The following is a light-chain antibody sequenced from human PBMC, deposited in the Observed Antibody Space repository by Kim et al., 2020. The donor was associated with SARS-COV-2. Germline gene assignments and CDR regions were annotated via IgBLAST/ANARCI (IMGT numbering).Light chain of an antibody. Sequence: GRRITISCSGSSPNIGSNHAYWYQQLPGAAPKILIFDNNQRPSGVPDRFSGSKSGTSASLAISEVRSEDEANYYCAAWDDSLTGVVFGGGTQLTVL. CDR2: DNN. J-gene: IGLJ3*02. CDR1: SPNIGSNH. V-gene: IGLV1-47*01. CDR3: AAWDDSLTGVV.